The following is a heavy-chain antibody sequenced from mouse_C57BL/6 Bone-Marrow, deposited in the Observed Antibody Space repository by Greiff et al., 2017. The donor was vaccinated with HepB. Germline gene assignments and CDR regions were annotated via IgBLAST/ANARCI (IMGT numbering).Heavy chain of an antibody. D-gene: IGHD1-2*01. CDR1: GYSITSGYY. CDR3: AREGGRRWFAY. CDR2: ISYDGSN. Sequence: EVKLQESGPGLVKPSQSLSLTCSVTGYSITSGYYWNWIRQFPGNKLEWMGYISYDGSNNYNPSLKNRISITRDTSKNQFFLKLNSVTTEDTATYYCAREGGRRWFAYWGQGTLVTVSA. J-gene: IGHJ3*01. V-gene: IGHV3-6*01.